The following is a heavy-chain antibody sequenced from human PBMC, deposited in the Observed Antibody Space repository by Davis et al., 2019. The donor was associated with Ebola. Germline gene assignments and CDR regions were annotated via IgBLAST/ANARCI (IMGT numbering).Heavy chain of an antibody. V-gene: IGHV1-69*04. CDR1: GGTFSSYT. D-gene: IGHD3-22*01. J-gene: IGHJ4*02. CDR2: IIPILGIA. CDR3: ARDYAPGGFYYYDSSGDDY. Sequence: SVKVSCKASGGTFSSYTISWVRQAPGQGLEWMGRIIPILGIANYAQKFQGRVTITADKSTSTAYMELSSLRSEDTAVYYCARDYAPGGFYYYDSSGDDYWGQGTLVTVSS.